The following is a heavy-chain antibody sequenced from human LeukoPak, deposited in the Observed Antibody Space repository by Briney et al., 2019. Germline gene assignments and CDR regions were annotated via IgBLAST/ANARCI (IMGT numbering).Heavy chain of an antibody. J-gene: IGHJ5*02. D-gene: IGHD4-17*01. V-gene: IGHV3-30*18. CDR2: ISYDGSNK. CDR1: GFTFGSYG. Sequence: GGSLRLSCAASGFTFGSYGMHWVRQAPGKGLEWVAVISYDGSNKYYADSVKGRFTISRDNSKNTLYLQMNSLRAEDTAVYYCAKDRGMTTVIYNWFDPWGQGTLVTVSS. CDR3: AKDRGMTTVIYNWFDP.